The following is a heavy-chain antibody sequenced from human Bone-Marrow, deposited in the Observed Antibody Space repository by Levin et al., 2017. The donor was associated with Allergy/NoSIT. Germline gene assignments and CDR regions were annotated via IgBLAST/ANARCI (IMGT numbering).Heavy chain of an antibody. J-gene: IGHJ6*02. D-gene: IGHD6-19*01. CDR1: GGTFSSYA. CDR3: ARDFGGYSSGWYYYYYYGMDV. CDR2: IIPIFGTA. V-gene: IGHV1-69*06. Sequence: SVKVSCKASGGTFSSYAISWVRQAPGQGLEWMGGIIPIFGTANYAQKFQGRVTITADKSTSTAYMELSSLRSEDTAVYYCARDFGGYSSGWYYYYYYGMDVWGQGTTVTVSS.